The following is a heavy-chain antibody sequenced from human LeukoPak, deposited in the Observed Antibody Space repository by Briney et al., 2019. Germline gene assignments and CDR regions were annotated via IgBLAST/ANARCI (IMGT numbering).Heavy chain of an antibody. Sequence: SETLSLTCAVYGGSFSGYYWSWIRQPPGKGLEWIGEINHSGSTNYNPSLKSRVTISVDTSKNQFSLKLSSVTAVDTAVYYCARVGVVTAIAYWGQGTLVTVSS. D-gene: IGHD2-21*02. CDR3: ARVGVVTAIAY. J-gene: IGHJ4*02. CDR1: GGSFSGYY. CDR2: INHSGST. V-gene: IGHV4-34*01.